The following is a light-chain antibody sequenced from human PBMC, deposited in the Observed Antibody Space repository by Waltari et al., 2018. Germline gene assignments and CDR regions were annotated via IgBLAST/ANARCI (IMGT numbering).Light chain of an antibody. CDR3: QKYGSLPAT. J-gene: IGKJ1*01. V-gene: IGKV3-20*01. CDR1: QSVSRT. Sequence: EIVLTQSPGTLSLSPGERATLSCRASQSVSRTLAWYQQKPGQAHRLLIYDACSRATGIPDRFSGSGSGTDFSLTISRLEPEDFAVYYCQKYGSLPATFGQGTKVEIK. CDR2: DAC.